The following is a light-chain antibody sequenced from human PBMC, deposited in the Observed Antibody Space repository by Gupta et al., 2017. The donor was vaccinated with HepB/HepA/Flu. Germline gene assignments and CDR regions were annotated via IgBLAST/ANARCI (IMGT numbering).Light chain of an antibody. CDR3: QHYDSSSRT. V-gene: IGKV1-5*03. J-gene: IGKJ1*01. Sequence: DIQMTQSPSTLSASVGDRVTITCRASQSIRSWLAWYQQKPGKAPKLLIYKASTLESGVPSRFSGSGSETEFTLTISSLQPEDFATYYCQHYDSSSRTFGQGTKVEIK. CDR2: KAS. CDR1: QSIRSW.